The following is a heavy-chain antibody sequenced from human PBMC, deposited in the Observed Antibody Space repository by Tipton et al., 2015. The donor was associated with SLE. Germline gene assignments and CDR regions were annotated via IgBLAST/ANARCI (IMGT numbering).Heavy chain of an antibody. J-gene: IGHJ3*02. D-gene: IGHD5/OR15-5a*01. CDR1: GDSISSTGHF. CDR3: AGVSRDAFEI. V-gene: IGHV4-31*02. CDR2: IYHRGNT. Sequence: LRLSCTVSGDSISSTGHFWGWIRQHPVKGLEWIGYIYHRGNTYYNPSLKSRVTISVDTSKNQFSLKLSSVTAADTAVYYCAGVSRDAFEIWGQGTMVTVSS.